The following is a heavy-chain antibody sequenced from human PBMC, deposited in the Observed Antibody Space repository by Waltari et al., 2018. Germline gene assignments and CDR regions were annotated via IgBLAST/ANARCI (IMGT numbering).Heavy chain of an antibody. Sequence: QVQLVQSGSELKKPGASVKLSCKASGYTFNTHSVNWVRQAPGRGLEWMGWIDTYTGGPTYAQGFTGRFVFSLDAAASTAYLEITRLEADDTAVYYCAREVKRLDFWGQGTLVTVSS. D-gene: IGHD6-25*01. CDR1: GYTFNTHS. J-gene: IGHJ4*02. CDR3: AREVKRLDF. V-gene: IGHV7-4-1*02. CDR2: IDTYTGGP.